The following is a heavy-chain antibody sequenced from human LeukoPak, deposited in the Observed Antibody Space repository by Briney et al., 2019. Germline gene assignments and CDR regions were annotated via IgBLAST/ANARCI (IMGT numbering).Heavy chain of an antibody. J-gene: IGHJ6*03. CDR1: GGSISSYS. D-gene: IGHD3-22*01. CDR2: IYYSGST. Sequence: PSETLSLTCTVSGGSISSYSWSWIRQPPGKGLEWIGYIYYSGSTNYNPSLKSRVTISVDTSKNQFSVKLSSVTAADTAVYYCARDRPRHYYDSSGYSDYMDVWGKGTTVTVSS. CDR3: ARDRPRHYYDSSGYSDYMDV. V-gene: IGHV4-59*01.